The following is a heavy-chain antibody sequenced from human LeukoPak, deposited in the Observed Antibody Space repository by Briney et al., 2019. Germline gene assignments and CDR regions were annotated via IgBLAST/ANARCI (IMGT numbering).Heavy chain of an antibody. CDR2: IKEDGSQK. CDR3: ARRTPGTSKSDC. CDR1: GFTFSSYW. Sequence: GGSLRLSCAASGFTFSSYWMTWVRQAPGKGLEWAANIKEDGSQKYYVDSVKGRFTISRDNSKNSLYLQMNSLRAEDTAVYYCARRTPGTSKSDCWGQGTLVTVSS. V-gene: IGHV3-7*05. J-gene: IGHJ4*02. D-gene: IGHD6-13*01.